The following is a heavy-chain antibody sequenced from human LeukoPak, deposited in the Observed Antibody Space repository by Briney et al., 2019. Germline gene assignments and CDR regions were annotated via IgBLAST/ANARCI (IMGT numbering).Heavy chain of an antibody. V-gene: IGHV3-74*01. J-gene: IGHJ5*02. CDR1: GFNVGSLL. Sequence: GGSLRLSCGASGFNVGSLLMHWVRHVPGQGLEWVSRVSPEGDRSYGKSMKGRFTISRDNAKDSLYLQMSSLRAEDTALYYCARYCCGSGTSFDPWGQGALVTVSS. D-gene: IGHD3-10*01. CDR2: VSPEGDR. CDR3: ARYCCGSGTSFDP.